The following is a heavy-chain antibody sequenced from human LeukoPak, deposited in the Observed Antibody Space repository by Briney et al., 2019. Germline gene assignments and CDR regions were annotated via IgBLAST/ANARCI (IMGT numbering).Heavy chain of an antibody. V-gene: IGHV5-51*01. CDR1: GYSFSYYW. CDR3: ARLFYPPYDSLPMHYDY. Sequence: GESLKISCKGFGYSFSYYWIGWVRQMPGKGLEWMGIIYCGDSDTRYSPSFQGQVTISADQSISTAYLQWSSLKASDTAIYYCARLFYPPYDSLPMHYDYWGQGTLVSVSS. J-gene: IGHJ4*02. D-gene: IGHD3-3*01. CDR2: IYCGDSDT.